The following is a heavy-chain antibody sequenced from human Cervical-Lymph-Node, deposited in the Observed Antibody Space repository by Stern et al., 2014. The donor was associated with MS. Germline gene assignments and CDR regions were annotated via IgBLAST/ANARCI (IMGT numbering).Heavy chain of an antibody. CDR3: MGVGDAMDV. CDR2: ISFVGSNK. V-gene: IGHV3-30*03. Sequence: DQLVESGGGVVQPGRSLRLSCAASGFSISSLGMHWVRQAPGKGLEWVAVISFVGSNKKYGDAVKGRFSISSDNSNNTMYLQMNSLRPEDTAMYYCMGVGDAMDVWGQGTTVIVS. CDR1: GFSISSLG. J-gene: IGHJ6*02.